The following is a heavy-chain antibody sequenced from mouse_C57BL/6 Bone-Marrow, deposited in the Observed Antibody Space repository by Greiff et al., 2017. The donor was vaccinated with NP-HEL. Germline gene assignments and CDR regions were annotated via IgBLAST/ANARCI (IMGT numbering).Heavy chain of an antibody. J-gene: IGHJ3*01. Sequence: VQLQQSDAELVKPGASVKISCKVSGYTFTDHTIHWMKQRPEQGLEWIGYINPSSGYTKYNQKFKDKATLTADKSSSTAYMQLSSLTSEDSAVYYCARDGSSWFAYWGQGTLVTVSA. CDR3: ARDGSSWFAY. V-gene: IGHV1-78*01. CDR1: GYTFTDHT. CDR2: INPSSGYT. D-gene: IGHD1-1*01.